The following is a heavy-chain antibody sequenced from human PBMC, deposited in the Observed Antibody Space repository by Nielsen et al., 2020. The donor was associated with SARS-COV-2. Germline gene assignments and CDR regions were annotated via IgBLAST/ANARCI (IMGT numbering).Heavy chain of an antibody. CDR2: INSDGSST. CDR3: ARVRVTGDKGESGVDY. CDR1: GFTFSSYS. V-gene: IGHV3-74*01. J-gene: IGHJ4*02. D-gene: IGHD7-27*01. Sequence: GGSLRLSCAASGFTFSSYSMNWVRQAPGKGLEWVSRINSDGSSTSYADSVKGRFTISRDNAKNTLYLQMNSLRAEDTAVYYCARVRVTGDKGESGVDYWGQGTLVTVSS.